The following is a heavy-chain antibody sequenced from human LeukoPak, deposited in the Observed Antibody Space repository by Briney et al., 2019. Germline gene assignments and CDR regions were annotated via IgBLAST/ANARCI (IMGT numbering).Heavy chain of an antibody. CDR1: GFTFSNYV. D-gene: IGHD6-13*01. CDR2: ISNNGDNT. J-gene: IGHJ4*02. CDR3: VKAAGSWYGYFDY. Sequence: PGGSLRLSCSASGFTFSNYVIHWVRQAPGKGLEYVSTISNNGDNTNYADSVEGRFTISRDNSKNTLYLQMSGLRPEDTAVYYCVKAAGSWYGYFDYWGQGTLVTVSS. V-gene: IGHV3-64D*06.